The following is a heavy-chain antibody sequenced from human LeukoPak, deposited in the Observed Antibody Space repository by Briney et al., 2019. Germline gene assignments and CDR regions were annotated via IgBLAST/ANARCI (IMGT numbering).Heavy chain of an antibody. V-gene: IGHV3-69-1*01. CDR2: ISSSSYI. D-gene: IGHD5-18*01. CDR3: AKDLDNIQLWLDH. CDR1: GFSFGDYA. J-gene: IGHJ5*02. Sequence: GGSLRLSCTASGFSFGDYALNWVRQAPGKGLEWVSSISSSSYIYYADSVKGRFTISRDNSKNTLYLQMNSLRAEDAAVYYCAKDLDNIQLWLDHWGQGTLVTVSS.